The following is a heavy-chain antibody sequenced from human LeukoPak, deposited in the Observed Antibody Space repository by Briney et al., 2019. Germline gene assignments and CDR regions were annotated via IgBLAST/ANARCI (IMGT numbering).Heavy chain of an antibody. CDR1: GFTFSSYW. CDR3: ATAGNYRLGY. Sequence: PGGSLRLSCTASGFTFSSYWMHWVRQAPGKGLLWVSRMNSDGTTRDYADSVKGRFTVSRDNAKNTLYLDMNSLRAEDTAVYYCATAGNYRLGYWGPGTLVTVSS. V-gene: IGHV3-74*01. D-gene: IGHD3-16*02. CDR2: MNSDGTTR. J-gene: IGHJ4*02.